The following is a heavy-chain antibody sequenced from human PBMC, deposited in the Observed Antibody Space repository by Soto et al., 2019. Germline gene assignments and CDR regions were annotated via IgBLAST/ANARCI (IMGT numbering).Heavy chain of an antibody. CDR3: ARDSSGSRYFYHL. CDR1: GASISSGGYY. J-gene: IGHJ5*02. CDR2: VYYGGNT. D-gene: IGHD6-19*01. Sequence: TLSLTCTVSGASISSGGYYWTWIRQYPGKGLEWIGCVYYGGNTNFNPSLRSRVAMSVDRSKNQFSLELKSVTVADTAVYYCARDSSGSRYFYHLWGQGTLVTVSS. V-gene: IGHV4-31*03.